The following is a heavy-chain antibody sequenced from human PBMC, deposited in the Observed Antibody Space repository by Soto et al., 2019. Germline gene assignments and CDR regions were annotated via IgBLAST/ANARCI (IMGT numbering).Heavy chain of an antibody. J-gene: IGHJ5*02. Sequence: GGSLRLSCAASGFTFSSYSMTWVRQAPGKGLEWVSGISGSGSTTDYADSVKGRFTISRDNSKNTLYLQMNSLRAEDMAVYYCAKDSLVAGKRWFDPWGQGTLVTVSS. V-gene: IGHV3-23*01. CDR3: AKDSLVAGKRWFDP. CDR1: GFTFSSYS. CDR2: ISGSGSTT.